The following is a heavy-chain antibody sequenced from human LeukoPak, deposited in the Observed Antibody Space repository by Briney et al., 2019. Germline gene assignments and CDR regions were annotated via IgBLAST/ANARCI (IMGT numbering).Heavy chain of an antibody. CDR1: GFTLSSYW. Sequence: HPGGSLRLSCAASGFTLSSYWMSWVRQAPGKGLEGVANIKQDGSEKYYVDSVKGRFTISRDNAKNSLYLQMNSLRAEDTAVYYCARHIAAAGTRDYWGQGTLVTVSS. CDR2: IKQDGSEK. J-gene: IGHJ4*02. V-gene: IGHV3-7*01. CDR3: ARHIAAAGTRDY. D-gene: IGHD6-13*01.